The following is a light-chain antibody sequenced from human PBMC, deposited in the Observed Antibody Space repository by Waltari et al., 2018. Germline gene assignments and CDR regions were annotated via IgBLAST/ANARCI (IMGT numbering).Light chain of an antibody. CDR3: AAWDDSLSGRV. Sequence: QSVLTQPPSASGTPGQGVIISCSGSNSTIGSHNLYWYQHLPGTAPKLLIYKNNQRPSGVPGRFSGSKSGTSASLAISGLRSEDEADYYCAAWDDSLSGRVFGGGTKLTVL. CDR2: KNN. J-gene: IGLJ3*02. CDR1: NSTIGSHN. V-gene: IGLV1-47*01.